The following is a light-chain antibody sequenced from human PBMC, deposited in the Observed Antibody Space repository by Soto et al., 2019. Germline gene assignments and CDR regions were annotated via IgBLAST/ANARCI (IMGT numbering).Light chain of an antibody. CDR1: QTVGSY. CDR2: DAS. V-gene: IGKV3-11*01. CDR3: QQRSNWSWT. J-gene: IGKJ1*01. Sequence: VCTQYTETLSLSPGGRATVACSARQTVGSYLAWYQQKPGQAPRLVIYDASSRATGIPARFSGSGSGTDFTLTISSLEPEDFAVYYCQQRSNWSWTFGQGTKVDIK.